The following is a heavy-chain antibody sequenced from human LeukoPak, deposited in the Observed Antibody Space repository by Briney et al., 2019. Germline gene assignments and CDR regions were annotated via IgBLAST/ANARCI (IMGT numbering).Heavy chain of an antibody. CDR3: ARGGYGSDSYYFDS. V-gene: IGHV3-48*04. J-gene: IGHJ4*02. CDR2: DGRGSSTI. Sequence: PGGSLRLSCAASGFTFSSYTMNWVRQAPGKGLEWVSKDGRGSSTIYYADSVKGRFTISRDNAKNSLYLQMNSLRAEDTAVYYCARGGYGSDSYYFDSWGQGTLVTVSS. D-gene: IGHD4-23*01. CDR1: GFTFSSYT.